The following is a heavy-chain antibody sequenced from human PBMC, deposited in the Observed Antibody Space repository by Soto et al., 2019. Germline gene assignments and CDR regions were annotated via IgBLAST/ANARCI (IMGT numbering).Heavy chain of an antibody. D-gene: IGHD3-3*01. CDR3: ASPTPLDFWSGYYPKDYYYGMDV. V-gene: IGHV1-69*12. J-gene: IGHJ6*02. Sequence: QVQLVQSGAEVKKPGSSVKVSCKASGGTFSSYAISWVRQAPGQGLEWMGGIIPIFGTANYAQKFQGRVTITADESTSTXXMXLXXLRSEDTAVYYCASPTPLDFWSGYYPKDYYYGMDVWGQGTTVTVSS. CDR2: IIPIFGTA. CDR1: GGTFSSYA.